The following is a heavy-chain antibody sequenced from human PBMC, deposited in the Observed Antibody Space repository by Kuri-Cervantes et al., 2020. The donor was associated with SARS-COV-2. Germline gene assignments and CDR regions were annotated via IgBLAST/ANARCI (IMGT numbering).Heavy chain of an antibody. Sequence: SVKVSCKVSGGTFNSFAISWVRQAPGQGLEWMAGVIPALNAEHYAQKFQERVTITRDMSTSTAYMELSSLRSEDTAVYYCAAGDFWSGYYSYGMDVWGQGTTVTVSS. D-gene: IGHD3-3*01. V-gene: IGHV1-69*05. CDR2: VIPALNAE. CDR3: AAGDFWSGYYSYGMDV. CDR1: GGTFNSFA. J-gene: IGHJ6*02.